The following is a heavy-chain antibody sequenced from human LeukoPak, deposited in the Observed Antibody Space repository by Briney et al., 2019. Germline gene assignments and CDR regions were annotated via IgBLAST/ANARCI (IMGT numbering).Heavy chain of an antibody. CDR2: INWNGGST. CDR3: ASAGCSGGSCYFRY. J-gene: IGHJ4*02. D-gene: IGHD2-15*01. V-gene: IGHV3-20*01. CDR1: GFTFDDYG. Sequence: GGSLRLSCTASGFTFDDYGMSWVRQAPGKGLEWVSGINWNGGSTGYADSVKGRFTISRDNAKNSLYLQMNSLRAEDTALYHCASAGCSGGSCYFRYWGQGTLVTVSS.